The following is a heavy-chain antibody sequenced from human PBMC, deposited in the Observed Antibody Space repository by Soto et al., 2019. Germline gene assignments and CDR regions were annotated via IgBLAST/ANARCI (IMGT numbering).Heavy chain of an antibody. CDR3: ARLSGDAFDI. Sequence: SETLSLTCTVSGGSISSYYWSWFRQPPGKGLEWIGYIYYSGSTNYNPSLKSRVTISVDTSKNQFSLKLSSVTAADTAVYYCARLSGDAFDIWGQGTMVTVSS. D-gene: IGHD6-25*01. CDR2: IYYSGST. V-gene: IGHV4-59*08. J-gene: IGHJ3*02. CDR1: GGSISSYY.